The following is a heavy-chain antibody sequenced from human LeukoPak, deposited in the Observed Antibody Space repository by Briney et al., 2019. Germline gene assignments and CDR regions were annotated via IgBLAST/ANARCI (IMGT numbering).Heavy chain of an antibody. CDR1: GFTFSSYS. CDR2: ISSSSSTI. D-gene: IGHD3-3*01. CDR3: ARDLGITIFGVVLYYYYMDV. Sequence: GGSLRLSCAASGFTFSSYSVNWVRQAPGKGLEWVSYISSSSSTIYYVESVKGRFTISRDNARNSLYLQMNSLRAEDTAVYYCARDLGITIFGVVLYYYYMDVWGKGTTVTVSS. V-gene: IGHV3-48*04. J-gene: IGHJ6*03.